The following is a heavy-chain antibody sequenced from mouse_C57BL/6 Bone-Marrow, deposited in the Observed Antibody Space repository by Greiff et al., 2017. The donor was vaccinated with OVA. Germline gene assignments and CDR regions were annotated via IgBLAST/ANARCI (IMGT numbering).Heavy chain of an antibody. V-gene: IGHV5-12*01. D-gene: IGHD1-1*01. CDR3: ARHSYYCDSYWYFDV. J-gene: IGHJ1*03. CDR1: GFTFSDYY. Sequence: EVKLMESGGGLVQPGGSLKLSCAASGFTFSDYYMYWVRQTPEKRLEWVAYISNGGGSTSYTDTVKGRFTIHRDNAKNTLYMQMSRLKSEDTAMYYCARHSYYCDSYWYFDVWGTGTTVTVSS. CDR2: ISNGGGST.